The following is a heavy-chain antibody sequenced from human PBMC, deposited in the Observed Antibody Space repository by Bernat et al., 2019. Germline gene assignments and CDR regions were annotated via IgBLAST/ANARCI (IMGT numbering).Heavy chain of an antibody. Sequence: QVQLQESGPGLVMPSQTLSLTCTVSGGSISSGGYYWSWIRQHPGKGLEWIGYIYYSGSTYYNPSLKSRVTISVDTSKNQFSLKLSSVTAADTAVYYCARDYSGSGYYGDFDYWGQGTLVTVSS. J-gene: IGHJ4*02. D-gene: IGHD3-3*01. CDR1: GGSISSGGYY. CDR2: IYYSGST. V-gene: IGHV4-31*03. CDR3: ARDYSGSGYYGDFDY.